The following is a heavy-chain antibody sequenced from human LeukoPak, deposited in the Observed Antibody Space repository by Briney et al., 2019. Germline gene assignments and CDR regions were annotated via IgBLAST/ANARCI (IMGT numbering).Heavy chain of an antibody. CDR3: AREVGYSFRSETDY. D-gene: IGHD5-18*01. J-gene: IGHJ4*02. Sequence: PSETLSLTCTVSGGSISSGDYYWSWLRQPPGTGLEWIGYIYYSGSTYYNPSLKSRVTISVDTSKNQFSLKLSSVTAADTAVYYCAREVGYSFRSETDYWGQGTLVTVSS. CDR1: GGSISSGDYY. CDR2: IYYSGST. V-gene: IGHV4-30-4*01.